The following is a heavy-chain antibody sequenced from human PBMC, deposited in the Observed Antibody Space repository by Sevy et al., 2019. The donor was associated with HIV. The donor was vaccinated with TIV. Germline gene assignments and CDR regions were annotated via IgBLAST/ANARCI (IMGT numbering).Heavy chain of an antibody. D-gene: IGHD5-12*01. J-gene: IGHJ6*02. CDR1: EFTFSSYG. Sequence: GGSLRLSCAASEFTFSSYGMHWVRQAPGKGLEWVAVIWYDGSNKYYADSVKGRFTISRDNSKNTLYLQMNSLRAEDTAVYYCARQMATIPPDDYYYGMDVWGQGTTVTVSS. CDR3: ARQMATIPPDDYYYGMDV. CDR2: IWYDGSNK. V-gene: IGHV3-33*01.